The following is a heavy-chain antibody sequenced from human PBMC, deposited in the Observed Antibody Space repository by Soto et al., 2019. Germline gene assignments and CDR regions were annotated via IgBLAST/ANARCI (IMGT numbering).Heavy chain of an antibody. CDR3: ARRKIRRQDFDY. J-gene: IGHJ4*02. CDR2: MNPNSGNT. Sequence: ASVKVSCKASGYTFTSYDINWVRQATGQGLVWMGWMNPNSGNTGYAQKFQGRVTMTRNTSISTAYMELSSLRSEDTAVYYCARRKIRRQDFDYWGQGTLVTVSS. V-gene: IGHV1-8*01. CDR1: GYTFTSYD.